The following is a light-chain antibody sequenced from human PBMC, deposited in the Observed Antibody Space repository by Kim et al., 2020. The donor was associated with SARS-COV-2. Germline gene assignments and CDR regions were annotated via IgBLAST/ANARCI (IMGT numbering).Light chain of an antibody. Sequence: GDRVTITCRASQGIGDDLAWYQQSLGKAAKLLIYAASTLQSGVPSRFSGSRSGTEFTLTITSLQPEDFATYVCQRYSSYTRTLGQETK. CDR2: AAS. CDR3: QRYSSYTRT. V-gene: IGKV1-9*01. CDR1: QGIGDD. J-gene: IGKJ1*01.